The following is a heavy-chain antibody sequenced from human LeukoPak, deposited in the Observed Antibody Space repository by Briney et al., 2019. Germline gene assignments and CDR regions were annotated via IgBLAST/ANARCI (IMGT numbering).Heavy chain of an antibody. CDR1: GFTVSSNY. CDR3: ARDRIVGATNDAFDI. D-gene: IGHD1-26*01. CDR2: IYSGGST. J-gene: IGHJ3*02. V-gene: IGHV3-66*01. Sequence: GGSLRLSFAASGFTVSSNYMSWVRQAPGKGLEWVSVIYSGGSTYYADSVKGRFTISRDNSKNTLYLQMNSLRAEDTAVYYCARDRIVGATNDAFDIWGQGTMVTVSS.